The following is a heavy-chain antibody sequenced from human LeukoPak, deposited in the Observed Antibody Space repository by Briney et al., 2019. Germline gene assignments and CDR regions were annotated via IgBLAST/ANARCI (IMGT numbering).Heavy chain of an antibody. Sequence: ASVKVSCKASGYTLTSYYMHWVRQAPGQGLEWMGIINPSGGSTSYAQKFQGRVTMTRDTSTSTVYMELSSLRSEDTAVYYCARGGVVVVVAANNWFDPWGQGTLVTVSS. CDR3: ARGGVVVVVAANNWFDP. CDR1: GYTLTSYY. CDR2: INPSGGST. J-gene: IGHJ5*02. D-gene: IGHD2-15*01. V-gene: IGHV1-46*01.